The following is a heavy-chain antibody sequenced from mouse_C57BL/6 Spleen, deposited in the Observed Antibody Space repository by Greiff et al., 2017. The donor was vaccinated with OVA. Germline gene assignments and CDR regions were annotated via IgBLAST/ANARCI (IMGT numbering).Heavy chain of an antibody. D-gene: IGHD1-1*01. CDR2: IYPSDSET. CDR1: GYTFTSYW. CDR3: ARSGVLRSYFDV. Sequence: QVQLQQPGAELVRPGSSVKLSCKASGYTFTSYWMDWVKQRPGQGLEWIGNIYPSDSETHYNQKFKDKATLTVVKSSSTAYMQLSSLTSEDSAVYDWARSGVLRSYFDVWGTGTTVTVSS. V-gene: IGHV1-61*01. J-gene: IGHJ1*03.